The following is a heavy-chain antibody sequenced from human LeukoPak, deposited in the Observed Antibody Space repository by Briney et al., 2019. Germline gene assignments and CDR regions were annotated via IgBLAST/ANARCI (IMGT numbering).Heavy chain of an antibody. CDR1: GFTFSPYT. D-gene: IGHD6-19*01. CDR3: ARGSSAWYEDY. Sequence: PGGSLRLSCAASGFTFSPYTMNWVRQAPGKGLEWVSSISSSSTYIYYADSVKGRFTISRDNAKNSLYLQMNSLRAEDTAVYYCARGSSAWYEDYWGQGTLVTVSS. J-gene: IGHJ4*02. CDR2: ISSSSTYI. V-gene: IGHV3-21*01.